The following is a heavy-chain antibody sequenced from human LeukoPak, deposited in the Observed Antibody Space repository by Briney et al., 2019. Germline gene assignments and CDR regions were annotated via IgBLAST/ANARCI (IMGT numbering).Heavy chain of an antibody. CDR1: GYTLTSYA. J-gene: IGHJ4*02. Sequence: ASVKVSCKASGYTLTSYAMNWVRQAPGQGLEWMGWINTNSGSPTYAQGFTGRFVFSLDTSVSTACLQISSLKAEDTAVYYCARVNRGSDYWGQGTLVTVSS. CDR3: ARVNRGSDY. V-gene: IGHV7-4-1*02. CDR2: INTNSGSP.